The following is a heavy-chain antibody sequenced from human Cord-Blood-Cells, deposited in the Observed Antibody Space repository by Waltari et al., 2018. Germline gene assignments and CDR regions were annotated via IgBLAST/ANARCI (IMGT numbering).Heavy chain of an antibody. CDR2: NKNSGST. CDR3: ASRGTGIDY. V-gene: IGHV4-34*01. J-gene: IGHJ4*02. Sequence: QVQLQQWGAGLLKPSETLSLTCAVYGGSFSGYYWSWIRQPPGKGLEWIGDNKNSGSTNTNPSLKSRVTLSVDTSKSQFSLKLSSVTAADTAVYYCASRGTGIDYWGQGTLVTVSS. CDR1: GGSFSGYY. D-gene: IGHD3-9*01.